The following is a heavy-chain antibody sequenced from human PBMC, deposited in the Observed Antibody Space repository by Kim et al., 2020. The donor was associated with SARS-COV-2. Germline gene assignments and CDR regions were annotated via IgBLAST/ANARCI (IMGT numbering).Heavy chain of an antibody. J-gene: IGHJ4*02. Sequence: GGSLRLSCAASGFTFSSYGMHWVRQAPGKGLEWVAVIWYDGSNKYYADSVKGRFTISRDNSKNTLYLQMNSLRAEDTAVYYCARDRAFGDYDSSDYWGQGTLVTISS. CDR1: GFTFSSYG. D-gene: IGHD3-22*01. CDR3: ARDRAFGDYDSSDY. CDR2: IWYDGSNK. V-gene: IGHV3-33*01.